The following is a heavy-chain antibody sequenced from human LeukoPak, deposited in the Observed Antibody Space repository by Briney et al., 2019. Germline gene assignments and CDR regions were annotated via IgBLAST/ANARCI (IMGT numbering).Heavy chain of an antibody. V-gene: IGHV4-38-2*02. D-gene: IGHD1-26*01. Sequence: SETLSLTCTVSGYSISSGYYWGWIRQPPGKGLEWIGSIYHSGSTYYNPSLKSRVTISVDTSKNQFSLKLSSVTAADTAVYYCARGLGGGEWELLHEEYYFDYWGQGTLVTVSS. CDR1: GYSISSGYY. CDR3: ARGLGGGEWELLHEEYYFDY. CDR2: IYHSGST. J-gene: IGHJ4*02.